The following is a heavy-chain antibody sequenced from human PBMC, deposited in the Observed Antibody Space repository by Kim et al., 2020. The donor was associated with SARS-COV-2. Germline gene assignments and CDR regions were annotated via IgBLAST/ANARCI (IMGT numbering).Heavy chain of an antibody. V-gene: IGHV1-3*04. J-gene: IGHJ4*02. CDR1: GYSFTTYA. CDR3: TREKWPTPFDY. D-gene: IGHD5-12*01. Sequence: ASVKVSCKASGYSFTTYAIHWVRQAPGQRPEWMGWINTGNGYTDYSQNLQGRVTFTRDTSATTAYMDLSSLRFEDTAVYYCTREKWPTPFDYWGQGTLVTVSS. CDR2: INTGNGYT.